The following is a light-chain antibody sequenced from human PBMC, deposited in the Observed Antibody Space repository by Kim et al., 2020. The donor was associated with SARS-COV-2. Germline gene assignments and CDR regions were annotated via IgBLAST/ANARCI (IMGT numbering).Light chain of an antibody. CDR1: GGINVGIFM. Sequence: LTCTVRGGINVGIFMIYWYQQKPGSPPQYLLRYKSDSDKQQGSGVPSRFSGSKDASANAGILLISGLQSEDEADYFCMIWYSSAWVFGGGTQLTVL. CDR3: MIWYSSAWV. CDR2: YKSDSDK. V-gene: IGLV5-45*01. J-gene: IGLJ3*02.